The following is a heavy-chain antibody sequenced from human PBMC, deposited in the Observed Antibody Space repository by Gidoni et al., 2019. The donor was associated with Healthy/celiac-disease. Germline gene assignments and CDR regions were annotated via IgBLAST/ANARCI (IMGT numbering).Heavy chain of an antibody. CDR3: AKDKDYVWGSLRFDP. V-gene: IGHV3-9*01. J-gene: IGHJ5*02. Sequence: EVQLVESGGGLVQTGRSMRLSCAASGFTFDDYAMHWVRPGPGKGLEWVSGISRNSGGIGYADSVKGRFTISRDNAKNSLYLQMNSLRAEDTALYYWAKDKDYVWGSLRFDPWGQGTLVTVSS. CDR1: GFTFDDYA. CDR2: ISRNSGGI. D-gene: IGHD3-16*01.